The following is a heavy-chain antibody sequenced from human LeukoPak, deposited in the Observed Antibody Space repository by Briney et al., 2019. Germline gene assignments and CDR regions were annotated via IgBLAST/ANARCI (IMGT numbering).Heavy chain of an antibody. CDR1: GYSFTGYY. Sequence: ASVKVSCKASGYSFTGYYIHWLRQAPGQGLEWMGWINPNSGGTNYAQKFQGRVTMTRDTSISTAYMELSRLRSDDTAVYYCASQYSSGWYSGQGWYFDLWGRGTLVTVSS. D-gene: IGHD6-19*01. V-gene: IGHV1-2*02. CDR2: INPNSGGT. CDR3: ASQYSSGWYSGQGWYFDL. J-gene: IGHJ2*01.